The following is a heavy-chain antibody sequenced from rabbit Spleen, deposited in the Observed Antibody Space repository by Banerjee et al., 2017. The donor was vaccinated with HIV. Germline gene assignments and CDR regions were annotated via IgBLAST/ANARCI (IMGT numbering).Heavy chain of an antibody. D-gene: IGHD1-1*01. CDR3: ARDLIAVIGWNFNL. CDR1: GFSFSNGYD. J-gene: IGHJ4*01. Sequence: QSLEESGGDLVKPGASLTLTCTASGFSFSNGYDMCWVRQAPGKGLEWIGCVGTGSGSTYYATWAKGRFTISKTSSTTVTLQMTSLTAADTATYFCARDLIAVIGWNFNLWGPGTLVTVS. CDR2: VGTGSGST. V-gene: IGHV1S40*01.